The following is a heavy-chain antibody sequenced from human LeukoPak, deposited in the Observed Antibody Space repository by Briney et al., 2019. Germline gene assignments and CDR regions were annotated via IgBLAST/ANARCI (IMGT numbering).Heavy chain of an antibody. CDR1: GFTFSSYW. Sequence: GGSLRLSCAASGFTFSSYWMSWVRQAPGKGLEWVANIKQDGSEKYYVDSVKGRFTISRDNAKNSLYLQMNSLRAEDTAVYYCARDRGDYYDSSGLIGAFDIWGQGTMVTVSS. D-gene: IGHD3-22*01. CDR2: IKQDGSEK. V-gene: IGHV3-7*01. CDR3: ARDRGDYYDSSGLIGAFDI. J-gene: IGHJ3*02.